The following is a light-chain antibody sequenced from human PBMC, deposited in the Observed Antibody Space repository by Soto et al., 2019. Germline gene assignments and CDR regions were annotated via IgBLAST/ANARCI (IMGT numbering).Light chain of an antibody. CDR3: CSFTGSSSLYV. CDR2: EGS. Sequence: QSALAQPASVSGSPGQSIIISCTGTSSDVGSSSLVSWYQHHPGKAPKLIISEGSRRPSGVSGRFSGSKSGNTASLTISGLQVGDEADYYCCSFTGSSSLYVFGTGTKVTVL. J-gene: IGLJ1*01. V-gene: IGLV2-23*01. CDR1: SSDVGSSSL.